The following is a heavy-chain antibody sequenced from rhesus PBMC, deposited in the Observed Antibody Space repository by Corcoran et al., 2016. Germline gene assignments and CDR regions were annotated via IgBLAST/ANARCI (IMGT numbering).Heavy chain of an antibody. Sequence: QVQLQESGPGLVKPSETLSLTCAVSGYSISSGYGWSWIRQPPGKGLEWIGYIGGSSGGTNYNPSLKSRVTISKDTSKNQFSLKLSSVTAADTAVYYCARVWYYWYFDLWGPGTPITISS. CDR1: GYSISSGYG. J-gene: IGHJ2*01. V-gene: IGHV4-127*01. CDR3: ARVWYYWYFDL. CDR2: IGGSSGGT. D-gene: IGHD2-21*01.